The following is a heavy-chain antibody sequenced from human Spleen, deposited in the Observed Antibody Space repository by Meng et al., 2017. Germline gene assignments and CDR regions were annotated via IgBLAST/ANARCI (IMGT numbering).Heavy chain of an antibody. J-gene: IGHJ2*01. CDR1: GGSFSGYY. Sequence: SETLSLTCAVYGGSFSGYYWSWIRQPPGKGLEWIGEINHSGSTNYNPSLKSRVTISVDTSKNQFSLKLSSVTAADTAVYYCARVRLPPDWYFDLWGRGTLVTVSS. CDR3: ARVRLPPDWYFDL. D-gene: IGHD4-11*01. CDR2: INHSGST. V-gene: IGHV4-34*01.